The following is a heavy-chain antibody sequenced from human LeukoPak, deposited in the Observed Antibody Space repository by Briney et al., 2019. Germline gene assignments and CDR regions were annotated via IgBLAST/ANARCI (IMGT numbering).Heavy chain of an antibody. CDR2: ISYDGSNK. Sequence: PGGSLRLSCAASGFSNYAVHWVRQAPGKGLEWVAVISYDGSNKFYADSVKGRFTISRDNSKNTLYLQMNSLRAEDTAVYYCAKLIAVAGPGGYWGQGTLVTVSS. CDR3: AKLIAVAGPGGY. J-gene: IGHJ4*02. V-gene: IGHV3-30*04. D-gene: IGHD6-19*01. CDR1: GFSNYA.